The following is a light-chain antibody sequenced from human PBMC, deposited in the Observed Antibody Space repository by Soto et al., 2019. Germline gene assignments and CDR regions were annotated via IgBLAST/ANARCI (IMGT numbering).Light chain of an antibody. CDR2: DAS. J-gene: IGKJ4*01. Sequence: EIVLTQSPATLSLSPGERATLSCGASQSVSNSYSAWYQQKPGLAPRLLIYDASSRATGIPDRFSGSGSGTDFTLTIGRLEPEDFAVYYCQQYGSSPLTFGGGTKVEIK. CDR1: QSVSNSY. CDR3: QQYGSSPLT. V-gene: IGKV3D-20*01.